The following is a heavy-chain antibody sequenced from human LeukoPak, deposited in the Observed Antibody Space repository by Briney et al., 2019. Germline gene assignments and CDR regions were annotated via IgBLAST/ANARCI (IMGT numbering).Heavy chain of an antibody. CDR2: ISGSGGST. D-gene: IGHD2-15*01. J-gene: IGHJ3*02. Sequence: PGGSLRLSCGASTFTFSSYGMSWVRQAPGKGLKWVSAISGSGGSTYYADSVKGRFTISRDNSKNSLYLQMNSLRAEDTAVYYCAKDGYCSAGSCFSANDAFDIWGQGTMVTVSS. CDR3: AKDGYCSAGSCFSANDAFDI. CDR1: TFTFSSYG. V-gene: IGHV3-23*01.